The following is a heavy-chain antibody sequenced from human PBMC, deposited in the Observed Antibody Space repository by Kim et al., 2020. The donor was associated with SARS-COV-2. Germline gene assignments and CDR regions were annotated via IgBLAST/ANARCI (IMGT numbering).Heavy chain of an antibody. CDR3: ARPAEGMENWFDP. Sequence: SETLSLTCAVYGGSFSGYYWSWIRQPPGKGLEWIGEINHSGSTNYNPSLKSRVTISVDTSKNQFSLKLSSVTAADTAVYYCARPAEGMENWFDPWGQGTLVTVSS. CDR1: GGSFSGYY. V-gene: IGHV4-34*01. D-gene: IGHD1-1*01. CDR2: INHSGST. J-gene: IGHJ5*02.